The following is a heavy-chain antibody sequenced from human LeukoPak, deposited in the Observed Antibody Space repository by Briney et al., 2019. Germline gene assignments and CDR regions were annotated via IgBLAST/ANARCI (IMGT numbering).Heavy chain of an antibody. CDR3: ARDACIAAAVGGVSWFDP. J-gene: IGHJ5*02. CDR2: IYTSGST. V-gene: IGHV4-4*07. D-gene: IGHD6-13*01. Sequence: SETLSLTCTVSGGSISSYYWSWIRQPAGKGLEWIGRIYTSGSTNYNPSLKSRVTMSVDTSKNQFSLKLSSVTAADTAVYYCARDACIAAAVGGVSWFDPWGQGTLVTVSS. CDR1: GGSISSYY.